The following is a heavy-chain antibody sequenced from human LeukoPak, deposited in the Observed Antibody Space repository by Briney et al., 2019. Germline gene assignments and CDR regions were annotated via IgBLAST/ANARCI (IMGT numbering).Heavy chain of an antibody. CDR1: GGSISSYY. CDR2: IYTSGST. Sequence: KSSETLSLTCTVSGGSISSYYWSWIRQPAGKGLEWIGRIYTSGSTNYNPSLKSRVTMSVDTSKNQFSLKLSSVTAADTAVYYCARDGDDCSGGSCYRRPREFDPWGQGKQVGVSS. D-gene: IGHD2-15*01. CDR3: ARDGDDCSGGSCYRRPREFDP. V-gene: IGHV4-4*07. J-gene: IGHJ5*02.